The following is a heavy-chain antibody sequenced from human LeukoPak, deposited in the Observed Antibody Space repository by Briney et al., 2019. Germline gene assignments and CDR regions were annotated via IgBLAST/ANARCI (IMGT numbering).Heavy chain of an antibody. CDR1: GYTFTGYY. CDR3: ARAPKNDAYDI. V-gene: IGHV1-2*02. J-gene: IGHJ3*02. CDR2: INPDSGDT. Sequence: ASVKVSCKASGYTFTGYYIHWVRQAPGQGLEWVGWINPDSGDTHSAQNFQGRVTMTRDTSISTASMDLSRLRSDDTAVYYCARAPKNDAYDIWGRGTMVTVSS.